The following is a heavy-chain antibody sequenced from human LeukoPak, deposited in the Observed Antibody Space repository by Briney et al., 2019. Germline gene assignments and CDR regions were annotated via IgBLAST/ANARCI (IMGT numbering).Heavy chain of an antibody. CDR1: GGSISSYY. J-gene: IGHJ3*02. V-gene: IGHV4-4*07. D-gene: IGHD6-19*01. Sequence: PSETLSLTCTVSGGSISSYYWSWIRQPAGKGLEWIGRIYTSGSTNYNPSLKSRVTMSVDTSKNHFSLNLSSVTAADTAVYYCARASRYSSSYDAFDIWGQGTMVTVSS. CDR3: ARASRYSSSYDAFDI. CDR2: IYTSGST.